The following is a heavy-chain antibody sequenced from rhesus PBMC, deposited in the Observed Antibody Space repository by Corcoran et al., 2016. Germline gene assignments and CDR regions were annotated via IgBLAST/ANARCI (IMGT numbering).Heavy chain of an antibody. CDR2: IYGSSESN. J-gene: IGHJ4*01. CDR3: ASTSKGGYFDY. CDR1: GGSISSGSD. V-gene: IGHV4-76*01. Sequence: QVQLQESGPGVVKPSETLSLTCAVSGGSISSGSDWSWIRTVPGKGLERIGDIYGSSESNNNNPSLKNRITISKDASKNQFSLKLSSVTAADTAVYYCASTSKGGYFDYWGQGVLVTVSS.